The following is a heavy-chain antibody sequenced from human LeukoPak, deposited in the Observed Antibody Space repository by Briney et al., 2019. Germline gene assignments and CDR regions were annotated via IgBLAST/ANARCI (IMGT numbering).Heavy chain of an antibody. CDR2: ISGSGGST. V-gene: IGHV3-23*01. J-gene: IGHJ4*02. CDR1: GFTFSSYA. Sequence: GGSLRLSCAASGFTFSSYAMSWVRQAPGKGLEWVSAISGSGGSTYYADSVKGRFTISRDNSKNTLYLQMNSLRAEDTAVYYCAKKYCTNGVCYRCFDYWGQGTLVTVSS. CDR3: AKKYCTNGVCYRCFDY. D-gene: IGHD2-8*01.